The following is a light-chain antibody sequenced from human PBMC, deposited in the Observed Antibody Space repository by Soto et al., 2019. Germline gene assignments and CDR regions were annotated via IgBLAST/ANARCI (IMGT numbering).Light chain of an antibody. J-gene: IGLJ1*01. CDR1: SSDIGGYKY. CDR3: SSYTSRSTV. CDR2: DVS. Sequence: QSVLTQPASGSGIPGQAIPISNTGTSSDIGGYKYVAWYQQHPGKAPKLMIYDVSHRPSGISDRFSGSVSGNTASLTISGLQTEDEADYYCSSYTSRSTVFGTGTKVTVL. V-gene: IGLV2-14*03.